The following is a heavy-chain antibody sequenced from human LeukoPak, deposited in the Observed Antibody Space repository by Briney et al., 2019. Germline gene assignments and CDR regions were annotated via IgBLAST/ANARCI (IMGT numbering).Heavy chain of an antibody. CDR3: ATGLWFGKYLDV. CDR1: GGTFSSYG. D-gene: IGHD3-10*01. Sequence: RASVKVSCKASGGTFSSYGISWVRQAPGQGLEWMGGIIPIFGTANYAQKFQGRVTMTEDTSTDTAYMELSSLRSEDTAVYYCATGLWFGKYLDVWGKGTTVTISS. J-gene: IGHJ6*04. V-gene: IGHV1-69*06. CDR2: IIPIFGTA.